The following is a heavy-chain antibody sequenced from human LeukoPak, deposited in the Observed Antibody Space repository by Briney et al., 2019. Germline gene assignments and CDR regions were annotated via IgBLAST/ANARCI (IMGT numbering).Heavy chain of an antibody. V-gene: IGHV1-46*01. J-gene: IGHJ5*02. CDR2: INPSGGST. Sequence: ASVKVSCKASGFTFTSYYMHWVRQAPGQGLEWMGIINPSGGSTSYAQKFQGRVTMTRDTSTSTVYMELSSLRSEDTAVYYCARDQVLGGGWFDPWGQGTLVTVSS. D-gene: IGHD4-23*01. CDR1: GFTFTSYY. CDR3: ARDQVLGGGWFDP.